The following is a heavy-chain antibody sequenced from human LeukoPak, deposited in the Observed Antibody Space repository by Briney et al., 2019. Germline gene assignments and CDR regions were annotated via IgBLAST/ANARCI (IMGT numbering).Heavy chain of an antibody. CDR2: IRAKAYGGTT. D-gene: IGHD3-3*01. V-gene: IGHV3-49*04. J-gene: IGHJ4*02. CDR3: TADQFF. Sequence: GGSLRLSCRASGFRFGDYGMSWVRQAPGKGLEWVGFIRAKAYGGTTEYAASVKGRFSISRDDSKSIAYLQMNSLRTEDTAVYYCTADQFFWGQGSLVTVSS. CDR1: GFRFGDYG.